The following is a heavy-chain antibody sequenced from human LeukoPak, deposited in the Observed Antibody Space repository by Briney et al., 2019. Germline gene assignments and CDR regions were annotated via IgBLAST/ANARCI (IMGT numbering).Heavy chain of an antibody. CDR3: ATFQGSGYYYYYYMDV. Sequence: SETLSLTCTVSGYSISSGYYWGWIRRPPGKGLEWIGSIYHSGSTYYNPSLKSRVTISVDTSKNQFSLKLSSVTAADTAVYYCATFQGSGYYYYYYMDVWGKGTTVTVSS. V-gene: IGHV4-38-2*02. D-gene: IGHD3-10*01. CDR2: IYHSGST. J-gene: IGHJ6*03. CDR1: GYSISSGYY.